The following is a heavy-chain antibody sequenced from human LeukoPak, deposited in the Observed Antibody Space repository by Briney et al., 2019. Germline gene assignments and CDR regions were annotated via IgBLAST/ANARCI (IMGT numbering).Heavy chain of an antibody. V-gene: IGHV4-59*01. CDR2: IYYTGST. J-gene: IGHJ3*02. CDR1: GGSISSYY. CDR3: ARANWGLKAFDI. D-gene: IGHD7-27*01. Sequence: SETLSLTCTVSGGSISSYYWTWIRQPPGKGLEWIGYIYYTGSTNYNPSLKSPVTISVDTSKNQFSLKLRSVTAADTAVYYCARANWGLKAFDIWGQGTMVTVSS.